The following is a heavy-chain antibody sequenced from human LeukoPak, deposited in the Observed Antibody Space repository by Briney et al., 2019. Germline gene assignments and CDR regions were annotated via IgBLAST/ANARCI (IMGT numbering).Heavy chain of an antibody. CDR3: ARDYLGEQLVRHPYNWFDP. CDR2: IYYSGST. CDR1: GGSISSSSYY. J-gene: IGHJ5*02. D-gene: IGHD6-6*01. V-gene: IGHV4-39*07. Sequence: SETLSLTCTVSGGSISSSSYYWGWIRQPPGKGLEWTGSIYYSGSTYYNPSLKSRVTISVDTSKNQFSLKMSAVTAADTAVYFCARDYLGEQLVRHPYNWFDPWGQGTLVTVSS.